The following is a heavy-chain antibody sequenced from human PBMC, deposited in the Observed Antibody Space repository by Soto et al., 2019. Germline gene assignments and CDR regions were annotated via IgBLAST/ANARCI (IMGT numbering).Heavy chain of an antibody. CDR2: ISGSGGST. J-gene: IGHJ4*02. D-gene: IGHD3-3*01. CDR1: GFTFSSYA. V-gene: IGHV3-23*01. CDR3: AKDELRFLEWLLVGINFDY. Sequence: PGGSLRLSCAASGFTFSSYAMSWVRQAPGKGLEWVSAISGSGGSTYYADSVKGRFTISRDNSKNTLYLQMNSLRAEDTAVYYCAKDELRFLEWLLVGINFDYWGQGTLVTVSS.